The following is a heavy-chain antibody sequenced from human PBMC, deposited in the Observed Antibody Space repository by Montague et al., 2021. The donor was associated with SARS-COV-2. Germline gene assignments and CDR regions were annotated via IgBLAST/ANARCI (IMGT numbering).Heavy chain of an antibody. J-gene: IGHJ5*02. V-gene: IGHV4-59*11. CDR1: GGSISSHY. D-gene: IGHD6-25*01. CDR3: ARGSGSASANWFDP. CDR2: IYYTGST. Sequence: SETLSLTCTVSGGSISSHYWSWIRLPPGKGLEWVGHIYYTGSTKFKSSLKSRVTISVDTSKNQLSLKLDSVTAADTAVYYCARGSGSASANWFDPWGQGTLVTVSS.